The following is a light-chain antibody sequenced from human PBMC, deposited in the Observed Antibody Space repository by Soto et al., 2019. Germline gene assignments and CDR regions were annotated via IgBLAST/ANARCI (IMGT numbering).Light chain of an antibody. CDR3: QQYNNSPPLT. CDR1: QDISNY. Sequence: DIQMTQSPSSLSASVGDRVTITCQASQDISNYLNWYQQKPGKAPKLLIYDASNLETGVPSRFSGSGSGTDFTLTISSLQPEDIATYYCQQYNNSPPLTFGRGTKVEIK. V-gene: IGKV1-33*01. J-gene: IGKJ4*01. CDR2: DAS.